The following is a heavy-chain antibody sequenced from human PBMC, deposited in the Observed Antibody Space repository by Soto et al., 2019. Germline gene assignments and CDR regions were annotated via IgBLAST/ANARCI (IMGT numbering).Heavy chain of an antibody. CDR3: ARADWCVGSNSCSFLIDP. V-gene: IGHV1-3*01. J-gene: IGHJ5*02. CDR1: GYTFTSYG. Sequence: ASVKVSCKASGYTFTSYGISWVRQAPGQRLEWMGWINAGNGNTKYSQKFQGRVTITRDTSASTAYMELSSLRSEDTAVYYCARADWCVGSNSCSFLIDPWG. CDR2: INAGNGNT. D-gene: IGHD2-2*01.